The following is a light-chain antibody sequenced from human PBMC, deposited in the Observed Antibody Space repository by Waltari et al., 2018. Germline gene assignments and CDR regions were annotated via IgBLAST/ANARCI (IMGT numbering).Light chain of an antibody. CDR2: CAS. J-gene: IGKJ4*01. CDR3: QQYYSIPLT. Sequence: DIVMTQSPDSLAVSLGERATINCKSSQSVLYSSDNKNYLAWYQQKPGQPPKLLIYCASTRESGVPDRFTGSGSGTDFTLTISSLQAEDVAVYYCQQYYSIPLTFGGGTKVEI. V-gene: IGKV4-1*01. CDR1: QSVLYSSDNKNY.